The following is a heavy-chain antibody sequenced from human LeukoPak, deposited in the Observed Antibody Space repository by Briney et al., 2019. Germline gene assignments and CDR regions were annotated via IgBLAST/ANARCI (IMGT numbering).Heavy chain of an antibody. D-gene: IGHD3-22*01. CDR1: GGSISSGSYY. CDR3: ARGQLYHDSTGYSY. CDR2: IYYSGST. Sequence: SETLSLTCTVSGGSISSGSYYWDWIRQPPGKGLEWIGHIYYSGSTNYNPSLKSRVTISVDTSKNQFSLKLSSMTAADTAVYYCARGQLYHDSTGYSYWGQGTLVTVSS. J-gene: IGHJ4*02. V-gene: IGHV4-61*05.